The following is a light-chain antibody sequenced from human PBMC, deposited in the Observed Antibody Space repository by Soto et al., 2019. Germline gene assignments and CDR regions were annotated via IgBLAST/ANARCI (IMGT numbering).Light chain of an antibody. V-gene: IGKV1-39*01. J-gene: IGKJ4*01. CDR2: AAS. CDR1: QSISSY. CDR3: QQYYSYPLT. Sequence: DIQMTQSPSSLSASVGDRVTITCRASQSISSYLNWYQQKPGKAPKLLIYAASTLHSGVPSRFSGSGSRTDFTLTISCLQSEDFATYYCQQYYSYPLTFGGGTKVEIK.